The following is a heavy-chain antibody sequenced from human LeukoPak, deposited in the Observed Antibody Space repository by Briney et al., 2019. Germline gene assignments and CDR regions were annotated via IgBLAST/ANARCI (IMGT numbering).Heavy chain of an antibody. CDR1: GYTFTGYY. J-gene: IGHJ4*02. D-gene: IGHD2-21*01. V-gene: IGHV1-2*02. CDR2: INPKTGAT. Sequence: GASVMLSCKASGYTFTGYYMEWVRQAPGQGLEWMGWINPKTGATKYAQKFQGRVTMTRDTSVSTAYMELRRLRSDDTAVYYCARVVDGAGYYPYYFDQWGQGTLVTVSS. CDR3: ARVVDGAGYYPYYFDQ.